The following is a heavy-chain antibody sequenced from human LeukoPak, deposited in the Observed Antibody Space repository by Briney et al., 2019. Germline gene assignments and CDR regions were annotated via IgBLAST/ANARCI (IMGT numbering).Heavy chain of an antibody. CDR3: ARKPAARGWFDP. V-gene: IGHV4-28*05. J-gene: IGHJ5*02. D-gene: IGHD2-2*01. CDR2: IYHSVDI. CDR1: GYSISTDNW. Sequence: PSDTLSLTCSVSGYSISTDNWWGWIRQPPGEGLEWIGYIYHSVDIYYNPSLKSRVTMSVDTSRNQFSLKLSSVTAVDTAVYYCARKPAARGWFDPWGQGTLVTVSS.